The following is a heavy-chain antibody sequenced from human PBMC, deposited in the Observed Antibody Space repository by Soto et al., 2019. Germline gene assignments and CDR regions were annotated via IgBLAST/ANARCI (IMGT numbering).Heavy chain of an antibody. Sequence: SVKVSCKASGGTFSSYAISWVRQAPGQGLEWMGGIIPIFGTANYAQKFQGRVTITADESTSTAYMELSSLRSEDTAVYYCARDSTRPYSSGYSYYFDYWGQGTLVTVSS. CDR2: IIPIFGTA. CDR3: ARDSTRPYSSGYSYYFDY. CDR1: GGTFSSYA. D-gene: IGHD3-22*01. V-gene: IGHV1-69*13. J-gene: IGHJ4*02.